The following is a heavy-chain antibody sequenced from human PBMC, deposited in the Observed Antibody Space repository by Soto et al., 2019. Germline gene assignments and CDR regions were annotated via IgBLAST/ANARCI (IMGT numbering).Heavy chain of an antibody. J-gene: IGHJ4*02. CDR1: GFTFNNAW. CDR2: IKSKTDGGTT. Sequence: EVQLVESGGSLVKPGGSLRLSCAASGFTFNNAWMNWVRQAPGKGLEWAGHIKSKTDGGTTDYAAPVKGRFTISRDDSKNTLYLQMDSLKTEDTAVYYCTTAYYAFWSGYAFDYWGQGTLVTVSS. CDR3: TTAYYAFWSGYAFDY. V-gene: IGHV3-15*07. D-gene: IGHD3-3*01.